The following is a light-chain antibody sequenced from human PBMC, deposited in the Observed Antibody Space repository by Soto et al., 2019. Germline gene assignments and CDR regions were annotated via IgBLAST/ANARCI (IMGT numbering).Light chain of an antibody. CDR2: DVT. Sequence: QSVLTQPASVSGSPGQSVTISCTGTSGDVGGYNFVSWYQQHPGKAPKLMIYDVTDRPSGVSNRFSGSKSGNTASLTISGLQAEDEADYYCNSYASTKSVVFGGGTQLTVL. J-gene: IGLJ2*01. CDR1: SGDVGGYNF. V-gene: IGLV2-14*03. CDR3: NSYASTKSVV.